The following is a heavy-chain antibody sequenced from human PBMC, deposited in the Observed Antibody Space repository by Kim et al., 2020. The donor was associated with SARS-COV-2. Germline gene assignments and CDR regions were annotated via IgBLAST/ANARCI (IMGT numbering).Heavy chain of an antibody. CDR1: GFTFSSYA. J-gene: IGHJ4*02. CDR2: ISYDGSNK. V-gene: IGHV3-30-3*01. CDR3: ASVPHSSSQPHARY. D-gene: IGHD6-6*01. Sequence: GGSLRLSCAASGFTFSSYAMHWVRQAPGKGLEWVAVISYDGSNKYYADSVKGRFTISRDNSKNTLYLQMNSLRAEDTAVYYCASVPHSSSQPHARYSGQ.